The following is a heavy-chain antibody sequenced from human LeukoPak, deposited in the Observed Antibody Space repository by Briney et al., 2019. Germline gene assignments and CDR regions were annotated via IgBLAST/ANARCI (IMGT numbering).Heavy chain of an antibody. Sequence: GGSQRLFCAASGFTFNNFAMSWVRQAPGNGLEWVSLISGSGGDSQSVDSVKGRFVISRDNSKNSLDLQLNSLRPEDTAVYYCAKMAIAKGGTQGRGFLQFGFWGQGTLVTVSS. J-gene: IGHJ4*02. V-gene: IGHV3-23*01. D-gene: IGHD3-10*01. CDR2: ISGSGGDS. CDR1: GFTFNNFA. CDR3: AKMAIAKGGTQGRGFLQFGF.